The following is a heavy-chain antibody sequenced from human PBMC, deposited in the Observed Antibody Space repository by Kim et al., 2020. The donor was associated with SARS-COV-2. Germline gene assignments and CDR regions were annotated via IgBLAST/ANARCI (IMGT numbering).Heavy chain of an antibody. CDR3: ARGQPYYYYYGMDV. Sequence: SETLSLTCAVSGGSISSSNWWSWVRQPPGKGLEWIGEIYHSGSTNYNPSLKSRVTISVDKSKNQFSLKLSSVTAADTAVYYCARGQPYYYYYGMDVWGQGTTVTVSS. CDR2: IYHSGST. V-gene: IGHV4-4*02. J-gene: IGHJ6*02. CDR1: GGSISSSNW.